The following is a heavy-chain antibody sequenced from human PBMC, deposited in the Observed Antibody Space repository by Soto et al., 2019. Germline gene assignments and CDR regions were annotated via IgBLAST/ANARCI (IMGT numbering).Heavy chain of an antibody. CDR1: GFTFSSYS. J-gene: IGHJ6*02. V-gene: IGHV3-21*01. CDR3: ASLSSSSSYYYYGMDV. Sequence: GESLKISCAASGFTFSSYSMNWVRQAPGKGLEWVSSISSSSSYIYYADSVKGRFTISRDNAKNSLYLQMNSLRAEDTAVYYCASLSSSSSYYYYGMDVWGQGTTVTVSS. D-gene: IGHD6-6*01. CDR2: ISSSSSYI.